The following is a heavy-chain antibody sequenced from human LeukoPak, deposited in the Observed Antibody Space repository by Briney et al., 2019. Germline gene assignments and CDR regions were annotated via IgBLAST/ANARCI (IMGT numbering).Heavy chain of an antibody. CDR2: IYTGRTT. V-gene: IGHV3-66*01. J-gene: IGHJ4*02. D-gene: IGHD6-19*01. Sequence: GGSLRLSCAASGFTVSSNYWTWVRQAPGKGLEWVSVIYTGRTTYYADSVNGRFTVSRDDSKNTLYLQMNSLRAEDTAVYYCARGHYSSGWSSFDYWGQGTLVTVSS. CDR1: GFTVSSNY. CDR3: ARGHYSSGWSSFDY.